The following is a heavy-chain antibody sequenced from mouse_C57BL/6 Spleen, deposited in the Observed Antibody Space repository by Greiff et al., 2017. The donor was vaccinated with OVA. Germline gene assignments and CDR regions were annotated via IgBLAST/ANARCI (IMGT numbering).Heavy chain of an antibody. V-gene: IGHV1-50*01. D-gene: IGHD2-5*01. J-gene: IGHJ4*01. CDR1: GYTFTSYW. Sequence: VQLQQSGAELVKPGASVKLSCKASGYTFTSYWMQWVKQRPGQGLEWIGEIDPSDSYTNYNQKFKGKATLTVDTSSSTAYMQLSSLTSEDSAVYYCASYSNYYAMDYWGQGTSVTVSS. CDR3: ASYSNYYAMDY. CDR2: IDPSDSYT.